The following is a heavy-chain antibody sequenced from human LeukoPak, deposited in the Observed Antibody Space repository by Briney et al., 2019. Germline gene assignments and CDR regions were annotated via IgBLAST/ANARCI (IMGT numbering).Heavy chain of an antibody. V-gene: IGHV3-11*06. CDR3: ARTILGGAIDY. CDR1: GFTFSTYW. J-gene: IGHJ4*02. CDR2: ISSSSSYT. Sequence: GGSLRLSCAASGFTFSTYWMSWVRQAPGKGLEWVSYISSSSSYTNYADSVKGRFTISRDNAKNSLYLQMNSLRAEDTAVYYCARTILGGAIDYWGQGTLVTVSS. D-gene: IGHD3-10*02.